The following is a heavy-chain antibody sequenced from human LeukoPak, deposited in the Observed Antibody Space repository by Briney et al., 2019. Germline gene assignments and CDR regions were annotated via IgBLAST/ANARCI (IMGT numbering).Heavy chain of an antibody. CDR2: IYPGDSDT. V-gene: IGHV5-51*01. CDR3: ARLEGGSNYFDAFDI. Sequence: GESLKISCKGSGYSFTSNWIGWVRQMPGKGLEWMGIIYPGDSDTRYSPSFQGQVTISADKSISTAYLQWSSLKASDTAMYYCARLEGGSNYFDAFDIWGKGTMVTVSS. J-gene: IGHJ3*02. CDR1: GYSFTSNW. D-gene: IGHD1-26*01.